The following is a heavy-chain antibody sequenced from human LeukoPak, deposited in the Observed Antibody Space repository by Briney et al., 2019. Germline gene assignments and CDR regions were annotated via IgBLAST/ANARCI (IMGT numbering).Heavy chain of an antibody. Sequence: GASVNVSCKACGYTFTSYYMHWVRQAPGQGLEWMGLINPSGGSTIYAQKFQGRVTMTRDMSTSTVYMELSSLRSEDTAVYYCARGYYDSSGYAHPDAFDIWGQGTMVTVSS. CDR2: INPSGGST. CDR1: GYTFTSYY. CDR3: ARGYYDSSGYAHPDAFDI. D-gene: IGHD3-22*01. V-gene: IGHV1-46*01. J-gene: IGHJ3*02.